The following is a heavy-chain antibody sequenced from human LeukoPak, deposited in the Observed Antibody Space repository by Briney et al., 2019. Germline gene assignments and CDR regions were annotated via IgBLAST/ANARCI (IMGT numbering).Heavy chain of an antibody. D-gene: IGHD3-22*01. J-gene: IGHJ4*02. CDR2: INPNSGGT. CDR1: GYTFTVYY. Sequence: ASVKVSCKASGYTFTVYYMHWVRQAPGQGLEWMGWINPNSGGTNYAQKFQGRVTMTRDTSISTAYMELSRLRSDDTAVYYCARAPSGRYDSSGYYYLYWGQGTLVTVSS. CDR3: ARAPSGRYDSSGYYYLY. V-gene: IGHV1-2*02.